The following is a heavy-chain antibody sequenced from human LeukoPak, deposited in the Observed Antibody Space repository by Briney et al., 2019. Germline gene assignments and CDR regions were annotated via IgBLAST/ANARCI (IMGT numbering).Heavy chain of an antibody. Sequence: PSETLSLTCAVYGGSSSGYYWSWIRQPPGKGLEWIGEINHSGRTNYNPSLKSRVTISVDTSKNQFSLKLSSVTAADTAVYYCARAVPGYFDYWGQGTLVTVSS. CDR2: INHSGRT. CDR3: ARAVPGYFDY. CDR1: GGSSSGYY. J-gene: IGHJ4*02. V-gene: IGHV4-34*01.